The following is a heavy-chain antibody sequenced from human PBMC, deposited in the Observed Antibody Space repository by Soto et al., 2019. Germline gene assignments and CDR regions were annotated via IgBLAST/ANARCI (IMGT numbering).Heavy chain of an antibody. CDR3: ARGYCRGGSCYSGNWFDP. J-gene: IGHJ5*02. CDR2: MNPNSGNT. V-gene: IGHV1-8*01. D-gene: IGHD2-15*01. Sequence: ASVKVSCKASGYTFTSHDINWVRQATGQGLEWMGWMNPNSGNTGYAQKFQGRVTMTRNTSISTAYMELSSLRSEDTAVYYCARGYCRGGSCYSGNWFDPWGQGTLVTVSS. CDR1: GYTFTSHD.